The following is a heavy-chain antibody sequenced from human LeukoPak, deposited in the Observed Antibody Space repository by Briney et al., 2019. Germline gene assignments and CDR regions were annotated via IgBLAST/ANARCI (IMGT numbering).Heavy chain of an antibody. CDR2: IYHSGST. J-gene: IGHJ6*02. Sequence: SETLSLTCTVSGGSISSNYWSWIRQPPGKGLEWIGYIYHSGSTNYNPSLKSRVTISVDTSKNQFSLKLSSVTAADTAVYYCAAGGISGYDYALDYYYGMDVWGQGTTVTVSS. CDR3: AAGGISGYDYALDYYYGMDV. D-gene: IGHD5-12*01. CDR1: GGSISSNY. V-gene: IGHV4-59*01.